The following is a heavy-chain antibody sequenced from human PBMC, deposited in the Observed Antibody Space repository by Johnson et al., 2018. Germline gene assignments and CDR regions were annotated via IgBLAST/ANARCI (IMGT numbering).Heavy chain of an antibody. Sequence: VQLVQSGGGLVEPGGSLRLSCAASGFTFSSYSMNWVRQAPGKGLEWVSSISSSSSYIYYADPVKGRFTISRDNAKNSLYLQMNSLRAEDTAVYYCASSIAARQRYYYYYGMDVWGQGTTVTVSS. CDR3: ASSIAARQRYYYYYGMDV. CDR1: GFTFSSYS. J-gene: IGHJ6*02. V-gene: IGHV3-21*01. D-gene: IGHD6-6*01. CDR2: ISSSSSYI.